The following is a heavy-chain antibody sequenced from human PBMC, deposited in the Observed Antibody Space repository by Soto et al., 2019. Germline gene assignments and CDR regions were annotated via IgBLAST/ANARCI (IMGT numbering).Heavy chain of an antibody. D-gene: IGHD3-22*01. J-gene: IGHJ4*02. CDR2: IYWDDDK. CDR1: GFSLSTSGVG. CDR3: AHRRYYDSSGYYYPPFDY. Sequence: QITLKGSGPTLVKPTQTLTLTCTFSGFSLSTSGVGVGWIGQPPGKALEWLALIYWDDDKRYSPSLKSRLTSTKDTSKNQVVLTMTNMDPVDTAPYYCAHRRYYDSSGYYYPPFDYWGQGTLVTASS. V-gene: IGHV2-5*02.